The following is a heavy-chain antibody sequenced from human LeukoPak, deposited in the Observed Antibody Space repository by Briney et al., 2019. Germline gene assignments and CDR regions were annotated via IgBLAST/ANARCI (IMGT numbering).Heavy chain of an antibody. CDR3: ARDPHSGLTPFDY. CDR2: INPNSGGT. CDR1: GYTFTGYY. V-gene: IGHV1-2*04. Sequence: GASVKVSCKASGYTFTGYYMHWVRQAPGQGLEWMGWINPNSGGTNYAQKFQGWVTMTRDTSISTAYMELSRLRSDDTAVYYRARDPHSGLTPFDYWGQGTLVTVSS. J-gene: IGHJ4*02. D-gene: IGHD3-10*01.